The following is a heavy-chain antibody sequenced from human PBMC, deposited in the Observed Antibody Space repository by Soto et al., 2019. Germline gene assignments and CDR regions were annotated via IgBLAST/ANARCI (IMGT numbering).Heavy chain of an antibody. CDR1: GGSIGTYY. CDR3: ARHLTDEWFDP. J-gene: IGHJ5*02. Sequence: SETLSLPCTVSGGSIGTYYWGRIRQPPGKGLEWIGSIYYSGNTYHNPSLNSRITISVDTSKNQFSLKLTSVTAADTAVYYCARHLTDEWFDPWGQGTLVTVSS. D-gene: IGHD3-9*01. CDR2: IYYSGNT. V-gene: IGHV4-39*01.